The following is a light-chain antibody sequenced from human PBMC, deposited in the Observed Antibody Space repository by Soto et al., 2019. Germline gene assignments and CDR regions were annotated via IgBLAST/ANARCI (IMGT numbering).Light chain of an antibody. V-gene: IGLV2-14*01. CDR1: SSDVGGYNY. CDR2: EVS. J-gene: IGLJ1*01. CDR3: SSYTSSSSLVYV. Sequence: QSALTQPASVSGSPGQSITISCTGTSSDVGGYNYVSWYQHHPGKAPKLMIYEVSNRPSGVSNRFSGSKSGNTASLTISGLQAEDEADYYCSSYTSSSSLVYVFGTGTKVTLL.